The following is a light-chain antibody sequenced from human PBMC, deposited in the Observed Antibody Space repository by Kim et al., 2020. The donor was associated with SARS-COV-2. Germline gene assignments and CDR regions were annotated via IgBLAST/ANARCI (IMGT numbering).Light chain of an antibody. CDR3: NSRDTSGYHWV. CDR1: SLRSYY. V-gene: IGLV3-19*01. Sequence: MGQTVRITCQGDSLRSYYASWYQQKPGQAPVVVMYGRNKRPSGIPDRFSGSSSGNTASLTITGAQAEDEADYYCNSRDTSGYHWVFGGGTQLTVL. CDR2: GRN. J-gene: IGLJ3*02.